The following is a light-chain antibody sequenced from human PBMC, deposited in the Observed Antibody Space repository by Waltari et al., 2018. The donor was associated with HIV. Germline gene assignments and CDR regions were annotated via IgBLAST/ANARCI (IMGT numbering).Light chain of an antibody. Sequence: EIVMTQSPPTLSVSPGQRVTLSCRASQSISAKVAWYQQRPGQAPRLLISEAATRPTGIQARFSGSGSGTEFTLTISSLQSEDFATYFCQQYDSGPRGITFGQGTMLEIK. V-gene: IGKV3-15*01. J-gene: IGKJ2*01. CDR3: QQYDSGPRGIT. CDR2: EAA. CDR1: QSISAK.